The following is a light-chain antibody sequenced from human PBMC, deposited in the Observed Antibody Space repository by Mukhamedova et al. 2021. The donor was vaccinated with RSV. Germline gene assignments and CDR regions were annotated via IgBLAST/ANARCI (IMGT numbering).Light chain of an antibody. J-gene: IGKJ2*01. Sequence: LSCRASQSVPNNYVVWYQQKPGQAPRRLIYRTSIRAPGIPGRFSGSGSGTDFTLTISRLEPEDFAVYYCQQHGSGQYTFGRGT. CDR3: QQHGSGQYT. CDR1: QSVPNNY. CDR2: RTS. V-gene: IGKV3-20*01.